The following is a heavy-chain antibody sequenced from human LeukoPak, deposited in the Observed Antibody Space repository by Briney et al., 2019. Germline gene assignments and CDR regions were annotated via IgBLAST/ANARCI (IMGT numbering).Heavy chain of an antibody. D-gene: IGHD6-13*01. J-gene: IGHJ6*03. CDR3: VRDADSRAYYYMDV. V-gene: IGHV1-2*02. Sequence: ASVKVSCKASGYTFTGYYMHWVRQAPGQGLEWMGWINPNSDGTNYAQKFQGRVTMTRDTSISTAYMELSRLRSDDTAVYYCVRDADSRAYYYMDVWGKGTTVTVSS. CDR1: GYTFTGYY. CDR2: INPNSDGT.